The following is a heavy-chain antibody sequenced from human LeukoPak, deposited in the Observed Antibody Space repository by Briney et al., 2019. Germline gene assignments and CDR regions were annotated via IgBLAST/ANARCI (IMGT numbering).Heavy chain of an antibody. Sequence: ASVKVSCKASGYTFTSYGISWVRQAPGQGLEWMGWISAYNGNTNYAQKLQGRVTMTTDTSTSTAYMKLRILRSDDTAVYYCARGVFDIVVVPAASPFDYWGQGTLVTVPS. V-gene: IGHV1-18*01. CDR1: GYTFTSYG. CDR2: ISAYNGNT. D-gene: IGHD2-2*01. J-gene: IGHJ4*02. CDR3: ARGVFDIVVVPAASPFDY.